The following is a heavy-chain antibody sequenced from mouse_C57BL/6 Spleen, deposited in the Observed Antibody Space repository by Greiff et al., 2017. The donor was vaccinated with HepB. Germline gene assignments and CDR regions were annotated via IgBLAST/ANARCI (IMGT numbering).Heavy chain of an antibody. CDR3: TTHYGSSPLDY. CDR2: IDPENGDT. CDR1: GFNIKDDY. J-gene: IGHJ2*01. D-gene: IGHD1-1*01. V-gene: IGHV14-4*01. Sequence: EVQLQQSGAELVRPGASVKLSCTASGFNIKDDYMHWVKQRPEQGLEWIGWIDPENGDTEYASKFQGKATITADTSSNTAYLQLSSLTSEDTAVYYCTTHYGSSPLDYWGQGTTLTVSS.